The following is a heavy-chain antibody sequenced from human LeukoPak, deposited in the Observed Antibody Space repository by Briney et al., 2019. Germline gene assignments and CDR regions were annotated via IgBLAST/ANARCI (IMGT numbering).Heavy chain of an antibody. J-gene: IGHJ4*02. CDR1: GFTFSSYG. CDR3: ARAAAAAATEGFDY. D-gene: IGHD6-13*01. CDR2: IRYDGSNK. V-gene: IGHV3-30*02. Sequence: PGGSLRLSCAASGFTFSSYGMHWVRQAPGRGLEWVAFIRYDGSNKYYADSVKGRFTISRDNSKNTLYLQMNSLRAEDTAVYYCARAAAAAATEGFDYWGQGTLVTVSS.